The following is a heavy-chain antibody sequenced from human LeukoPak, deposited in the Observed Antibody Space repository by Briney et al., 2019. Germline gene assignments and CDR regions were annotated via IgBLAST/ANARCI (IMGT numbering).Heavy chain of an antibody. Sequence: ASVKVSCKVSGYTLTELSMHWVRQAPGKGLEWMGGFDPEDGETIYAQKFQGRVTMTEDTSTDTAYMELSSLRSEDTAVYYCAIPGAITMIVGGFDYWGQGTLVTVSS. D-gene: IGHD3-22*01. V-gene: IGHV1-24*01. CDR3: AIPGAITMIVGGFDY. J-gene: IGHJ4*02. CDR2: FDPEDGET. CDR1: GYTLTELS.